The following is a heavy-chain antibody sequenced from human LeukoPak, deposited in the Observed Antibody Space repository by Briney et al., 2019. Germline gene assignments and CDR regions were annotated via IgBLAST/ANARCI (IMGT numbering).Heavy chain of an antibody. CDR1: GGSPTGIY. V-gene: IGHV4-34*01. J-gene: IGHJ6*02. CDR2: INTSGSA. CDR3: ARGFSGCSYGPAYYYCGMDV. Sequence: TSETLSLTCAVYGGSPTGIYCSWIRHPPGNGLEWIGEINTSGSANYNPSLKSRDTISVDTSKNHFSLKLSSVTAADTAVYYCARGFSGCSYGPAYYYCGMDVWGQGTTVSVSS. D-gene: IGHD5-18*01.